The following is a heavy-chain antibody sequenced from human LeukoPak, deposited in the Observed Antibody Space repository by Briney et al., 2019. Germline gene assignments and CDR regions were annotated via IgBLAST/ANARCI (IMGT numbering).Heavy chain of an antibody. J-gene: IGHJ4*02. D-gene: IGHD2/OR15-2a*01. Sequence: GGSLRLSCAASGFTFSNSWMHWLRHAPGKGLMWVSRMNSDGSTINYADSVRGRFTISRDNAKNTLYLQMNDLRAEDTAVYYCARAGEYRFDYWGQGTLVTVSS. CDR3: ARAGEYRFDY. CDR2: MNSDGSTI. CDR1: GFTFSNSW. V-gene: IGHV3-74*01.